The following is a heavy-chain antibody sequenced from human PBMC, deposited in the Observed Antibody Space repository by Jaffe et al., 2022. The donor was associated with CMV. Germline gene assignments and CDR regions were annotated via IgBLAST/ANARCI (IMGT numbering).Heavy chain of an antibody. CDR3: AKGGELYSVYPGPATYFDF. CDR1: GFTFDDYA. CDR2: ISWNSNSI. J-gene: IGHJ4*02. Sequence: EVQLVESGGGLVQPGRSLRLSCAASGFTFDDYAMHWVRQAPGKGLEWVSTISWNSNSIGYADSVKGRFTISRDNAKNSLYLQMNSLRAEDTALYYCAKGGELYSVYPGPATYFDFWGQGTLVTVSS. V-gene: IGHV3-9*01. D-gene: IGHD5-12*01.